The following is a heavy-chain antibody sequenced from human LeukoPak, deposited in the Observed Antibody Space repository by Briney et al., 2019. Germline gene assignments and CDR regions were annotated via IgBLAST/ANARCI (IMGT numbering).Heavy chain of an antibody. CDR2: ISAYNGNT. Sequence: ASVNVSCKPSVYTFTKYVISWVGQAPGRGLDWVGWISAYNGNTNYAQKLQGRVTMTTDTSTSTAYMELRSLRSDDTAVYYCARVRSYYDSSAYDYWGQGTLVTVSS. D-gene: IGHD3-22*01. CDR3: ARVRSYYDSSAYDY. CDR1: VYTFTKYV. J-gene: IGHJ4*02. V-gene: IGHV1-18*01.